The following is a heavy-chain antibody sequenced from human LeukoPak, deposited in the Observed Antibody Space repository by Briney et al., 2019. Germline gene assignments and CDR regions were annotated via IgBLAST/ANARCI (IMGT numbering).Heavy chain of an antibody. J-gene: IGHJ5*02. Sequence: GESLRISCKGSGYSFTSYWISWVRQMPGKGMEWMGRIDPSDSYTNYSPSFQGHVTISADKSISTAYLQWSSLKASDTAMYYCASDSSTVHWFDPWGQGTLVTVSS. CDR3: ASDSSTVHWFDP. V-gene: IGHV5-10-1*01. D-gene: IGHD6-19*01. CDR1: GYSFTSYW. CDR2: IDPSDSYT.